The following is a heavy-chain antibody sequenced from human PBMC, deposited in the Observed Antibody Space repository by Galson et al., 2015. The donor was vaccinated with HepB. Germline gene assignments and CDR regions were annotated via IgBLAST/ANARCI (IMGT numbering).Heavy chain of an antibody. CDR1: GFTFSSYA. V-gene: IGHV3-30-3*01. Sequence: SLRLSCAASGFTFSSYAMHWVRQAPGKGLEWVAVISYDGSNKYYADSVKGRFTISRDKSENTLNLQMNSLRAEDTAVYYCARDRHYYDISGYHGFDYWGQGTLVTVSS. J-gene: IGHJ4*02. CDR2: ISYDGSNK. CDR3: ARDRHYYDISGYHGFDY. D-gene: IGHD3-22*01.